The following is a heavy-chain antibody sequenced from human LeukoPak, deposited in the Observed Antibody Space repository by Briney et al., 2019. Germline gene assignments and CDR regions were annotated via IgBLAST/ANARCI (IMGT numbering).Heavy chain of an antibody. Sequence: GGSLRLSCTTSGFNFRAYWMGWVRQAPGKGLEWVAVISYDGSNKYYADSVKGRFTISRDNSKNTLYLQMNSLRAEDTAVYYCARGPSYYGSGSYPNYWGQGTLVTVSS. J-gene: IGHJ4*02. CDR2: ISYDGSNK. CDR3: ARGPSYYGSGSYPNY. V-gene: IGHV3-30*19. CDR1: GFNFRAYW. D-gene: IGHD3-10*01.